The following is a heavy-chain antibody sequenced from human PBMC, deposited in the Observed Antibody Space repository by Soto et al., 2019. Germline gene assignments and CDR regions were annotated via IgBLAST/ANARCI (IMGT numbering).Heavy chain of an antibody. J-gene: IGHJ5*02. D-gene: IGHD2-8*01. CDR3: ARDRSTYGGGGTGEVKENWFDP. CDR2: AYYSGST. V-gene: IGHV4-59*01. Sequence: SEALSLTCPVSGCSISHYYWSWIRQSPGKGLEWIGYAYYSGSTDYNPSLKSRVTMSVDTSKNQVSLKLNSVTTADTAVYYCARDRSTYGGGGTGEVKENWFDPWGPGTLVTVSS. CDR1: GCSISHYY.